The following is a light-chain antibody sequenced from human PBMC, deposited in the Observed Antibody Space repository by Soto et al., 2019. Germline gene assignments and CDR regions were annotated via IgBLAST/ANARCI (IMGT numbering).Light chain of an antibody. Sequence: QSALTQPPSASGSPGQSVTTSCTGTSSDVGGYNYVSWYQQHPGKAPKLMIYEVSKRPSGVPDRFSGSKSGNTASLTVSGLQAEDEADYYCSSYAGSNNVFGTGTKVT. J-gene: IGLJ1*01. CDR3: SSYAGSNNV. V-gene: IGLV2-8*01. CDR1: SSDVGGYNY. CDR2: EVS.